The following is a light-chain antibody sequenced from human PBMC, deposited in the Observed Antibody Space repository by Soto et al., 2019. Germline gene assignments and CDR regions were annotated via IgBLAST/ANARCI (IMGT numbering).Light chain of an antibody. CDR1: QTISTS. J-gene: IGKJ5*01. V-gene: IGKV1-39*01. CDR2: AAS. Sequence: DIQMTQSPSSLSASVGDRVSITCRASQTISTSLNWYQRIPGKAPKLLIYAASNLQTGVPSRFSGSGSGTDFILTISSLQPEDFATYYCQQCYSTPITFGPGTRLEIK. CDR3: QQCYSTPIT.